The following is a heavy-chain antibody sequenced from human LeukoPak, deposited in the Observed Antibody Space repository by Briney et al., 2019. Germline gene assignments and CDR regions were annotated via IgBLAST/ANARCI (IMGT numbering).Heavy chain of an antibody. J-gene: IGHJ4*02. CDR2: ISNDGSSK. Sequence: PGGSLRLSCAASGFIFSNYGMHWVRQAPGKGLEWMAVISNDGSSKYYADSVKGRFTISRDNSKNTLYLQMNSLRPEDTALYYCAKGEPSTYWGQGTLVTVSS. CDR1: GFIFSNYG. V-gene: IGHV3-30*18. D-gene: IGHD1-26*01. CDR3: AKGEPSTY.